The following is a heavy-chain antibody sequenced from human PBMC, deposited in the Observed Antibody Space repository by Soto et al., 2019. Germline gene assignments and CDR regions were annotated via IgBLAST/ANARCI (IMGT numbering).Heavy chain of an antibody. J-gene: IGHJ6*02. V-gene: IGHV1-69*01. CDR1: GGTFSSYA. CDR2: INPIFGTA. CDR3: ARGIVVVVAATRDYYYGMDV. D-gene: IGHD2-15*01. Sequence: QVQLVQSGAEVKKPGSSVKVSCKASGGTFSSYAISWVRQAPGQGLEWMGGINPIFGTANYAQKFQGRVTITADESTSTAYMELSSLRSEDTAVYYCARGIVVVVAATRDYYYGMDVWGQGTTVTVSS.